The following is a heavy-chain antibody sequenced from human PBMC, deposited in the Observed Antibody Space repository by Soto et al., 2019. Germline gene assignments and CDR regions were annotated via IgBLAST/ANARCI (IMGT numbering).Heavy chain of an antibody. CDR1: GFTFSSYG. CDR2: IWYDGSNK. Sequence: GGSLRLSCAASGFTFSSYGMHWVRQAPGKGLEWVAVIWYDGSNKYYADSVKGRFTISRDNSKNTLYLQMNSLRAEDTAVYYCARERRATMVRGVTAIDYWGQGTLVTVSS. D-gene: IGHD3-10*01. CDR3: ARERRATMVRGVTAIDY. V-gene: IGHV3-33*01. J-gene: IGHJ4*02.